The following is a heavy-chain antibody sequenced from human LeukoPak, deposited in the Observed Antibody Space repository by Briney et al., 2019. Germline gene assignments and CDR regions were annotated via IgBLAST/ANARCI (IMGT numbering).Heavy chain of an antibody. CDR1: GFTFSSYA. V-gene: IGHV3-23*01. D-gene: IGHD3-9*01. J-gene: IGHJ4*02. CDR3: AKPYDILTGYYSPFDY. Sequence: GGSLRLSCAASGFTFSSYAMSWVRQAPGKGLEWVSAISGSGGSTYYADSVKGRFTISRDNSKNTLYLQMNSLRAEDTAVYYCAKPYDILTGYYSPFDYWGQGTLVTVSS. CDR2: ISGSGGST.